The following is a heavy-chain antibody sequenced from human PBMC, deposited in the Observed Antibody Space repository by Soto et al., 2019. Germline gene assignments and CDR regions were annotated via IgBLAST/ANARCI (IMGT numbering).Heavy chain of an antibody. V-gene: IGHV3-11*01. CDR2: ISSSGSTI. D-gene: IGHD3-22*01. Sequence: GSLRLSCAASGFTFSDYYMSWIRQAPGKGLEWVSYISSSGSTIYYADSVKGRFTISGDNAKNSLYLQMNSLRAEDTAVYYCASSHLYYDSSGYPDYWGQGTLVTSPQ. CDR1: GFTFSDYY. J-gene: IGHJ4*02. CDR3: ASSHLYYDSSGYPDY.